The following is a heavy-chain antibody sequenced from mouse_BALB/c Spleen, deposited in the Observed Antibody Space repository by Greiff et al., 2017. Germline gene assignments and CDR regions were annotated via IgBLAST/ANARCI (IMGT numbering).Heavy chain of an antibody. J-gene: IGHJ2*01. CDR2: INPYNDGT. D-gene: IGHD2-1*01. CDR1: GYTFTSYV. Sequence: EVQLQQSGPELVKPGASVKMSCKASGYTFTSYVMHWVKQKPGQGLEWIGYINPYNDGTKYNEKFKGKATLTSDKSSSTAYMELSSLTSEDSAVYYCARSSPLLLPGYWGQGTTLTVAS. V-gene: IGHV1-14*01. CDR3: ARSSPLLLPGY.